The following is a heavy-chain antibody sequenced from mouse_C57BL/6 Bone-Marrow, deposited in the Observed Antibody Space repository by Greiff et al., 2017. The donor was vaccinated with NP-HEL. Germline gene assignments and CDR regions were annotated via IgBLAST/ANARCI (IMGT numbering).Heavy chain of an antibody. Sequence: QVQLQQPGAELVRPGSSVKLSCKASGYTFTSYWMHWVKQRPIQGLEWIGNIYPSDSETHYNQKFKDKATLTVDKSSSTAYMQLSSLTSEDSAVYYCARPDYDFYFDVWGTGTTVTVSS. D-gene: IGHD2-4*01. CDR2: IYPSDSET. J-gene: IGHJ1*03. V-gene: IGHV1-52*01. CDR1: GYTFTSYW. CDR3: ARPDYDFYFDV.